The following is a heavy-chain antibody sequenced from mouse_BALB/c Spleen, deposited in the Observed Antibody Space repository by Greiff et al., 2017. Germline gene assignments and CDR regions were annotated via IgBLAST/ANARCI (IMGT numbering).Heavy chain of an antibody. CDR2: ILPGSGST. J-gene: IGHJ1*01. CDR3: ASPWYFDV. CDR1: GYTFSSYW. Sequence: QVQLKQSGAELMKPGASVKISCKATGYTFSSYWIEWVKQRPGHGLEWIGEILPGSGSTNYNEKFKGKATFTADTSSNTAYMQLSSLTSEDSAVYYCASPWYFDVWGAGTTVTVSS. V-gene: IGHV1-9*01.